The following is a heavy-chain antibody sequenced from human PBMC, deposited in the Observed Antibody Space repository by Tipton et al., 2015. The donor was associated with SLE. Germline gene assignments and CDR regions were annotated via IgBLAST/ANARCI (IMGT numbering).Heavy chain of an antibody. V-gene: IGHV4-39*01. J-gene: IGHJ6*02. D-gene: IGHD3-10*01. Sequence: TLSLTCTVSGGSISSYYWGWIRQPPGKGLEWIGSIYYGGSTYYNPSLKSRVTISVDRSKNQFSLKLSSVTAADTALYYCSRGVSHGMDVWGQGTTVTVSS. CDR1: GGSISSYY. CDR2: IYYGGST. CDR3: SRGVSHGMDV.